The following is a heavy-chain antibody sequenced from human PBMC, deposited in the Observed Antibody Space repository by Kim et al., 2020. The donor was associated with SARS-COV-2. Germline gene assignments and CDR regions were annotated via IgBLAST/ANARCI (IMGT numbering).Heavy chain of an antibody. V-gene: IGHV3-7*04. D-gene: IGHD6-19*01. CDR3: AGGSGWLTVL. Sequence: EKIYVDSVKGRFTIYRDNAKNSVYLQMNSLRADDTAVYFCAGGSGWLTVLWGQGTAVTVST. CDR2: EK. J-gene: IGHJ4*02.